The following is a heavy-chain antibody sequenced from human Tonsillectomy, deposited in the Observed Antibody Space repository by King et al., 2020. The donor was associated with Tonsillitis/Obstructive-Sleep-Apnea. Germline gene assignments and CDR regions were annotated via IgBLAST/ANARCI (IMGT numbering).Heavy chain of an antibody. J-gene: IGHJ2*01. CDR3: ARVRRRLVRTGWYFDL. CDR2: IYHRGST. D-gene: IGHD2-2*01. CDR1: GGSISSSNW. V-gene: IGHV4-4*02. Sequence: VQLQESGPGLVKPSGTLSLTCAVSGGSISSSNWWSWVRQPPGKGLEWIGEIYHRGSTNYNPSLTSRVTISVDKSKNQFSLKLSSVTAADTAVYYCARVRRRLVRTGWYFDLWGRGTLVTVSS.